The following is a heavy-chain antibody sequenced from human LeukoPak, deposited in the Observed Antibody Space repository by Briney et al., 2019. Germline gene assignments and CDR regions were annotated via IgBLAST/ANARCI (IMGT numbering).Heavy chain of an antibody. CDR3: AKGGWERATYHFDY. J-gene: IGHJ4*02. D-gene: IGHD5-24*01. CDR1: GFAFSGYG. V-gene: IGHV3-30*18. Sequence: GGSLRLSCAASGFAFSGYGMHWVRQAPGKGLEWVAVVSSDGNNKYYGDSVKGRLTISRDNSKNTLYLQMNSLRPEDSAVYYCAKGGWERATYHFDYWGQGTLVSVSA. CDR2: VSSDGNNK.